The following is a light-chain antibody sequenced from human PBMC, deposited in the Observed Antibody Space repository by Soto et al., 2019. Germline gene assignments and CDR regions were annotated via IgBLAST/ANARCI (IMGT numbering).Light chain of an antibody. CDR3: QRYDNWPLI. CDR2: HTS. V-gene: IGKV3-15*01. J-gene: IGKJ4*01. CDR1: QTISDN. Sequence: EIVMTQSPANLSVSPGESVSLSCRASQTISDNLAWYQQKPGLPPRLLIYHTSTRASGVPARVSGSGSGTDFSLTIRSLQSEDFAVYYCQRYDNWPLIFGGGTKVDIK.